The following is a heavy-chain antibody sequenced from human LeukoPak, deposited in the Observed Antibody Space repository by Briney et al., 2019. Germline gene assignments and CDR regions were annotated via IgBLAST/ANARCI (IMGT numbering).Heavy chain of an antibody. Sequence: PGGSLRLSCAASGFTFSDYYMTWIRQAPGKGLEWVSYISSSGSTIYYADSVKGRFTISRDNAKNSLYLQMNSLRAEDTAVYYCARRVVTAIRDDFDIWGQGTMVTVSS. CDR2: ISSSGSTI. V-gene: IGHV3-11*01. CDR3: ARRVVTAIRDDFDI. J-gene: IGHJ3*02. CDR1: GFTFSDYY. D-gene: IGHD2-21*02.